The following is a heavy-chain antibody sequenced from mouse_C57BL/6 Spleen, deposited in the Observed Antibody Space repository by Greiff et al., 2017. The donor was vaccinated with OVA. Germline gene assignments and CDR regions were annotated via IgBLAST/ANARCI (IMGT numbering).Heavy chain of an antibody. CDR1: GYTFTSYW. CDR3: AIGDFCDY. V-gene: IGHV1-69*01. J-gene: IGHJ2*01. D-gene: IGHD3-3*01. Sequence: VQLQQPGAELVMPGASVKLSCKASGYTFTSYWMHWVKQRPGQGLEWIGEIDPSASYTNYNQKFKGKSTLTVDKSSSTAYMQLSSLTSEDSAVYYCAIGDFCDYWGQGTTLTVSS. CDR2: IDPSASYT.